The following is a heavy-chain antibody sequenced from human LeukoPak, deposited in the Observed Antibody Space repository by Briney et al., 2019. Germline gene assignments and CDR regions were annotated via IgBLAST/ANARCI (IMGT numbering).Heavy chain of an antibody. CDR3: ARSTPYDSSGYYYEEFDY. CDR2: ISSSSSTI. J-gene: IGHJ4*02. D-gene: IGHD3-22*01. V-gene: IGHV3-48*01. CDR1: GFTFSSYS. Sequence: GGSLRLSCAASGFTFSSYSMNWVRQAPGKGLERVSYISSSSSTIYYADSVKGRFTISRDNAKNSLYLQMNSLRAEDTAVYYCARSTPYDSSGYYYEEFDYWGQGTLVTVSS.